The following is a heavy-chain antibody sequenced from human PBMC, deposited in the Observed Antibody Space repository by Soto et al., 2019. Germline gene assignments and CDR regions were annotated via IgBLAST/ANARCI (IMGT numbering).Heavy chain of an antibody. D-gene: IGHD6-6*01. J-gene: IGHJ6*02. CDR1: GYSFTGYY. CDR2: INPNSGGT. CDR3: ARYSSSPHYGMDV. Sequence: XSVKVSCKASGYSFTGYYMHWVRQAPGQGLGWMGWINPNSGGTNYAQKFQGWVTMTRDTSISTAYMELSRLRSDDTAVYYCARYSSSPHYGMDVWGQGTTVTVSS. V-gene: IGHV1-2*04.